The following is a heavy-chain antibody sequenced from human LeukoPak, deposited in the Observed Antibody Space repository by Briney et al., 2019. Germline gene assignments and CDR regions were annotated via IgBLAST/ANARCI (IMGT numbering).Heavy chain of an antibody. Sequence: GGSLRLSCAASGFPFSSYWMSWVRQAPGKGLEWVANIKQDGSEKYYVDSVKGRFTISRDNAKNSLYLQMNSLRAEDTAVYYCARAGSRAFDYWGQGTLVTVSS. D-gene: IGHD1-1*01. CDR1: GFPFSSYW. J-gene: IGHJ4*02. CDR3: ARAGSRAFDY. CDR2: IKQDGSEK. V-gene: IGHV3-7*03.